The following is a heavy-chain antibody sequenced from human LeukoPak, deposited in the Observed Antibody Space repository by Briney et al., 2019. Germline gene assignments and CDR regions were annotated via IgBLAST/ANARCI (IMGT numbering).Heavy chain of an antibody. J-gene: IGHJ4*02. D-gene: IGHD3-16*01. CDR1: GGSISSGDYY. CDR3: ARVVFGGVYHFFAY. CDR2: IFYTGST. Sequence: PQTLSLTCTVSGGSISSGDYYWSWIRQSPGQGLEWIGYIFYTGSTYYNPSLKSRVTVSIDTSKNQFSLRLTSVTAADTAVYSCARVVFGGVYHFFAYGAQGPLVTVPS. V-gene: IGHV4-30-4*01.